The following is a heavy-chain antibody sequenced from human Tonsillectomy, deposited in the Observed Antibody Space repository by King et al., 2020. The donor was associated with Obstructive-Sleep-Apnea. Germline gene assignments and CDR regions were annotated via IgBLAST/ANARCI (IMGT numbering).Heavy chain of an antibody. Sequence: VQLVESGGGLVQPGGSLRLSCAASGFTFSTYVMSWVRQAPGKGPEWVSAISARGDNTYYADSVKGRFTISRDNSNNALYVQMNSLRAEDTAVYYCAKGLGVAVVGTIRIFDYWGQGTLVTVSS. CDR3: AKGLGVAVVGTIRIFDY. CDR1: GFTFSTYV. CDR2: ISARGDNT. D-gene: IGHD6-19*01. J-gene: IGHJ4*02. V-gene: IGHV3-23*04.